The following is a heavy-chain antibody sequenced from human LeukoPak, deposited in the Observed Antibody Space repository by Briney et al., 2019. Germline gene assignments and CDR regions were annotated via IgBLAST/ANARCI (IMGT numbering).Heavy chain of an antibody. CDR1: GGSISSSSYY. J-gene: IGHJ4*02. V-gene: IGHV4-39*01. CDR2: IYYSGST. D-gene: IGHD7-27*01. Sequence: PSETLSLTGTVSGGSISSSSYYWGWIRQPPGKGLAWIGSIYYSGSTSYNLSLRSRVTISVDTSTIQFPLKLSSVTAADTAVYYCAGPWGIGNYGGQGTLVTVS. CDR3: AGPWGIGNY.